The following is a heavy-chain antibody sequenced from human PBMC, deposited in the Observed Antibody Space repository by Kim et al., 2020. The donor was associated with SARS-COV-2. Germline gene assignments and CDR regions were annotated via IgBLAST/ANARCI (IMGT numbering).Heavy chain of an antibody. CDR3: ARVRVDFPTYGMDV. Sequence: GGSLRLSCAASGFTFSSYWMSWVRQAPGKGLEWVANIKQDGSEKYYVDSVKGRFTISRDNAKNSLYLQMNSLRAEDTAVYYCARVRVDFPTYGMDVWDQGTTVTVSS. CDR1: GFTFSSYW. CDR2: IKQDGSEK. D-gene: IGHD3-3*01. J-gene: IGHJ6*02. V-gene: IGHV3-7*03.